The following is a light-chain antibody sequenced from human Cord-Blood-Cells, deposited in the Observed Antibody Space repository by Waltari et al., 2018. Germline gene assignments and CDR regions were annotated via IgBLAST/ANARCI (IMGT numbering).Light chain of an antibody. J-gene: IGLJ3*02. Sequence: QSVLTQPPSVSGAPGQRVTISCTGSSANIVAGYDVHWYRQLPGTAPKLLIYGNSNRPSGVPDRFSGSKSVTSASLAITGLQAEDEADYYCQSYDSSLSGSWVFGGGTKLTVL. CDR2: GNS. V-gene: IGLV1-40*01. CDR1: SANIVAGYD. CDR3: QSYDSSLSGSWV.